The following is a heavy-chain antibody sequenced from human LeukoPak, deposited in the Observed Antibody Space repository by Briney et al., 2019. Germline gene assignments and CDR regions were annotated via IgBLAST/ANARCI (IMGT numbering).Heavy chain of an antibody. Sequence: GGSLRLSCAASGFTVSTNYMSWARQAPGKGLEWVANIKQDGSEKYYVDSVKGRFTISRDNAKNSLYLQMNSLRAEDTAVYYCARYQGGGWDVWGQGTTVTVSS. V-gene: IGHV3-7*01. CDR1: GFTVSTNY. J-gene: IGHJ6*02. D-gene: IGHD6-25*01. CDR2: IKQDGSEK. CDR3: ARYQGGGWDV.